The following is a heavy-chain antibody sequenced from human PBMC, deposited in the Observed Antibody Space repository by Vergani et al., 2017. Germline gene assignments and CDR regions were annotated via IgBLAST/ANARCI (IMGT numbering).Heavy chain of an antibody. V-gene: IGHV1-8*01. D-gene: IGHD2-2*01. CDR1: GYTFTSYD. CDR3: ARTTRYCSSTSCYFVPGYYYYYYGMDV. Sequence: QVQLVQSGAEVKKPGASVKVSCKASGYTFTSYDINWVRQATGQGLEWMGWMNPNSGNTGYAQKFQGRVTMTRNTSISTAYMELSSLRSEDTAVYYCARTTRYCSSTSCYFVPGYYYYYYGMDVWGQGTTVTVSS. J-gene: IGHJ6*02. CDR2: MNPNSGNT.